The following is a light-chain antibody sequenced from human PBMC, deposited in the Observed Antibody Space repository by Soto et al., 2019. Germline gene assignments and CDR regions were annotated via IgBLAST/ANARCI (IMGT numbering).Light chain of an antibody. Sequence: EIVLTQSPGFLSLSPGERATLSCRASQSVDSSFFAWYQQKPGQAPRLLIYGASKRAIGITDRFSGSGSGTDFTLTISRLEPEDFAVYYCQQYVSSVTFGQGTKVEIK. J-gene: IGKJ1*01. CDR3: QQYVSSVT. CDR1: QSVDSSF. CDR2: GAS. V-gene: IGKV3-20*01.